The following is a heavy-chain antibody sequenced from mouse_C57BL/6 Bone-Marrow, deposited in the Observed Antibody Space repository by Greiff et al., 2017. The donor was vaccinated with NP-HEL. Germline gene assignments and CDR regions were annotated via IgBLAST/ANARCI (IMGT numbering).Heavy chain of an antibody. Sequence: VQLQQPGAELVKPGASVKMSCKASGYTFTSYWITWVKQRPGQGLEWIGDIYPGSGSPNYTEKFKSKATLTVDTSSSTAYMQLSSLTSEDSAVYYCARSSIYYYGSRPRWYFDVWGTGTTVTVSS. CDR2: IYPGSGSP. D-gene: IGHD1-1*01. J-gene: IGHJ1*03. CDR1: GYTFTSYW. CDR3: ARSSIYYYGSRPRWYFDV. V-gene: IGHV1-55*01.